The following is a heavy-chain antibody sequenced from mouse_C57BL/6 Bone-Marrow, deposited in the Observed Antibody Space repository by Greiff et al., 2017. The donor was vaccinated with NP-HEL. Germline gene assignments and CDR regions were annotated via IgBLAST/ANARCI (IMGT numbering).Heavy chain of an antibody. D-gene: IGHD1-1*01. CDR2: IDPETGGT. V-gene: IGHV1-15*01. CDR3: TRFTTVVADFDY. CDR1: GYTFTDYE. Sequence: QVQLQQSGAELVRPGASVTLSCKASGYTFTDYEMHWVKQTPVHGLEWIGAIDPETGGTAYNQKFKGKAILTADKSSSTAYMELRSLTSEDSAVYDCTRFTTVVADFDYWGQGTTLTVSS. J-gene: IGHJ2*01.